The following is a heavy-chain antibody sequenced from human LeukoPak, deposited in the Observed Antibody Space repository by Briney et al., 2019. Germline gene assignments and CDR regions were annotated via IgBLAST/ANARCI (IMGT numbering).Heavy chain of an antibody. V-gene: IGHV3-48*01. Sequence: GGSLRLSCVASGFLLSSYSMNWVRQAPGKGLEWVSYIDTSSPTIYYADSVKGRFTISRDNAKNSLYLQMNSLRAEDTAVYYCARGPPLFDPWGQGTLVTVSS. J-gene: IGHJ5*02. CDR3: ARGPPLFDP. CDR1: GFLLSSYS. CDR2: IDTSSPTI.